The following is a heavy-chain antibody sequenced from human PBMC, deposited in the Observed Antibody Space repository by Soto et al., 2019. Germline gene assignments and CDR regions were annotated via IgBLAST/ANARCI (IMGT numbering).Heavy chain of an antibody. CDR3: AKCSRYCRGTSCLKSYYYYGMDV. J-gene: IGHJ6*02. D-gene: IGHD2-2*01. CDR2: ISGSSGST. V-gene: IGHV3-23*01. Sequence: GGSLRLTCAASGFTLSSYSLSSVLQAPGKGVVWVSAISGSSGSTYYADSVKGRFTISRDSSKNTLYLQMNSLRAEDTAVYYCAKCSRYCRGTSCLKSYYYYGMDVWGQGTTVTVSS. CDR1: GFTLSSYS.